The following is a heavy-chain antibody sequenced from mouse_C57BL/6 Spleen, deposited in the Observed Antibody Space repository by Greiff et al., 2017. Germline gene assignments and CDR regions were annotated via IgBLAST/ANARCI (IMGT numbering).Heavy chain of an antibody. CDR1: GYSITSGYY. D-gene: IGHD3-2*02. CDR3: ARGPGDYAMDY. J-gene: IGHJ4*01. CDR2: ISYDGSN. V-gene: IGHV3-6*01. Sequence: EVQVVESGPGLVKPSQSLSLTCSVTGYSITSGYYWNWIRQFPGNKLEWMGYISYDGSNNYNPSLKNRISITRDTSKNQFFLKLNSVTTEDTATYYCARGPGDYAMDYWGQGTSVTVSS.